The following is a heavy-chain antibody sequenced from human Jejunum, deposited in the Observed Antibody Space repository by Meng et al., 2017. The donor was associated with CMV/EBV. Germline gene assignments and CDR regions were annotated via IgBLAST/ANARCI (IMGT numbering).Heavy chain of an antibody. Sequence: QVTLPESGPGLVKPPPTLSLTCPALGGPIRRNNHYWAWIRQPPGEGLEWIGRIYTSGSNHQNPPLKSRVTMSVETSQNQFSLKLSSVTAAETAVYYCARENSGYDYWGQGTLVTVSS. CDR2: IYTSGSN. CDR3: ARENSGYDY. CDR1: GGPIRRNNHY. D-gene: IGHD5-12*01. J-gene: IGHJ4*02. V-gene: IGHV4-61*02.